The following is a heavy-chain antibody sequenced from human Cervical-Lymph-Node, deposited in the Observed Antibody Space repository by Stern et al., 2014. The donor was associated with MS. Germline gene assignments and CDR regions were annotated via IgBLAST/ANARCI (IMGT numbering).Heavy chain of an antibody. J-gene: IGHJ6*02. D-gene: IGHD2-2*01. CDR3: AKDLGRGVVVVPLYGLDV. CDR2: ISDSGVYT. V-gene: IGHV3-23*01. CDR1: GFTFSTYA. Sequence: EVQLLESGGGLVQPGGSLRLSCAASGFTFSTYAFSWVRQAPGKGLEWVSSISDSGVYTYYEDSVKGRFTISRDNSKSMLYLEMQSLRAEDTAVYHCAKDLGRGVVVVPLYGLDVWGQGTTVTVSS.